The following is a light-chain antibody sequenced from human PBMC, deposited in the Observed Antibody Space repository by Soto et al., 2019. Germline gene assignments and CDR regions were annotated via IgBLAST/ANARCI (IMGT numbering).Light chain of an antibody. CDR2: HVT. CDR1: SSDIGHYDY. J-gene: IGLJ7*01. CDR3: CSLTTSHTYV. Sequence: QSALTQPASVSGSPGQSITISCTGTSSDIGHYDYVSWYQQHPGKAPKLMIYHVTYRPSGVSNRYSGSKSGNAASLTISGLQADDEADYYCCSLTTSHTYVFGSGTQLTVL. V-gene: IGLV2-14*03.